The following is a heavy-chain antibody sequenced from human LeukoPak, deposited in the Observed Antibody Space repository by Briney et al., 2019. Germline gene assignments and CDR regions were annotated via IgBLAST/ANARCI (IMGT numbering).Heavy chain of an antibody. CDR1: GGSISSYY. D-gene: IGHD3-22*01. J-gene: IGHJ3*02. V-gene: IGHV4-59*01. CDR2: IYYSGTT. Sequence: SETLSLTCTVSGGSISSYYWNWIRQPPGKGLEWIGYIYYSGTTNYNPSLKSRVTISVDTSKNQFSLKLSSVTAADTAVYYCARDNMIEYAFDIWGQGTMVTVSS. CDR3: ARDNMIEYAFDI.